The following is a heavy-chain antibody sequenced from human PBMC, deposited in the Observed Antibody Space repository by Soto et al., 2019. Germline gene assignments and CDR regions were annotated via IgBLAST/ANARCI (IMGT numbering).Heavy chain of an antibody. CDR3: AKGGTSGWLKGAYDV. D-gene: IGHD6-13*01. V-gene: IGHV1-69*01. Sequence: QVQLVQSGAEVKKPGSSVKVSCKASGGTLNKHAITWVRRAPGQGLEWLGGIIPMFGIPNYPQKFQGRVTITAADSTNTSQMKLTSRASDDKAVYYCAKGGTSGWLKGAYDVWGQGTMVTVSS. CDR2: IIPMFGIP. J-gene: IGHJ3*01. CDR1: GGTLNKHA.